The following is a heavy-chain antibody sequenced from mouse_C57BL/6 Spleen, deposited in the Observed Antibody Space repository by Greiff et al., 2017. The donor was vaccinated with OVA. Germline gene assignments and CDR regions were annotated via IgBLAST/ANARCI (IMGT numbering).Heavy chain of an antibody. J-gene: IGHJ3*01. CDR3: EGGDYGSSPSWFAY. D-gene: IGHD1-1*01. CDR2: IYPGSGNT. V-gene: IGHV1-76*01. CDR1: GYTFTDYY. Sequence: QVQLQQSGAELVRPGASVKLSCKASGYTFTDYYINWVKQRPGQGLEWIARIYPGSGNTYYNEKVKGKATLTAEKSSSTAYMQLSSLTSEDSAVYFCEGGDYGSSPSWFAYWGQGTLVTVSA.